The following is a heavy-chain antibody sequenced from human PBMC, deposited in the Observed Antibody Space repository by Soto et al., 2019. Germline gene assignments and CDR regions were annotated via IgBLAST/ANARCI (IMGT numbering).Heavy chain of an antibody. V-gene: IGHV3-23*01. Sequence: PGGSLRLSCAASGFTFSSYAMSWVRQAPGKGLEWVSAISGSGGSTYYADSVKGRFTISRDNSKNTLYLQMNSLRAEDTAVYYCAKDPYYYDSSGYQGYFDYWGQGTLVTVS. CDR3: AKDPYYYDSSGYQGYFDY. D-gene: IGHD3-22*01. J-gene: IGHJ4*02. CDR1: GFTFSSYA. CDR2: ISGSGGST.